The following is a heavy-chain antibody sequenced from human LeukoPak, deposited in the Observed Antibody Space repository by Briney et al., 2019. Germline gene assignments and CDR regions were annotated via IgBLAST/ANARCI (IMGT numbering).Heavy chain of an antibody. Sequence: GGSLRLSCAASGFTFSSYSMNWVRQAPGKGLEWVSSISSSSSYIYYADSVKGRFTISRDNAKNSLYLQMNSLRAEDTAVYYCARVDSSGYYLVGACDIWGQGTLVTVSS. V-gene: IGHV3-21*01. J-gene: IGHJ4*02. CDR2: ISSSSSYI. D-gene: IGHD3-22*01. CDR1: GFTFSSYS. CDR3: ARVDSSGYYLVGACDI.